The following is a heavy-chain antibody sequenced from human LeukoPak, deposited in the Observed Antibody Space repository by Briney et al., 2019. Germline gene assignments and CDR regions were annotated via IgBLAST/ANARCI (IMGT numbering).Heavy chain of an antibody. CDR3: ARVLAMIRGAPFDY. D-gene: IGHD3-10*01. Sequence: ASVKVSCKASGGTFSTFPISWVRQAPGQGLEWMGWINTNTGNPTYAQDFTGRFVFSLDTSVSTAYLQISSLKAEDTAVYYCARVLAMIRGAPFDYWGQGTLVTVSS. CDR2: INTNTGNP. CDR1: GGTFSTFP. J-gene: IGHJ4*02. V-gene: IGHV7-4-1*02.